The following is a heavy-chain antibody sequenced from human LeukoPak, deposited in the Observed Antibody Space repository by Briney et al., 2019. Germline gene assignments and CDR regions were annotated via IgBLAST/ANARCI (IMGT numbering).Heavy chain of an antibody. CDR1: GGSISSSSYY. D-gene: IGHD3-3*01. CDR2: IYYSGNT. Sequence: SETLSLTCTVSGGSISSSSYYWGWIRQPPGKGLEWIGSIYYSGNTYYNPSLKSRVTISVDTSKNQFSLKLSSVTAADTAVYYCARVTVGYYDFWSGYHRTDYYYGMDVWGQGTTVTVSS. CDR3: ARVTVGYYDFWSGYHRTDYYYGMDV. V-gene: IGHV4-39*01. J-gene: IGHJ6*02.